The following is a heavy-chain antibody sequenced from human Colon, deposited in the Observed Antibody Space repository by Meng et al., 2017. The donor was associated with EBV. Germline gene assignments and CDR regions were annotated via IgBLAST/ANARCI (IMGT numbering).Heavy chain of an antibody. V-gene: IGHV1-69*19. CDR3: AIVNGVSGHDYDWFDP. D-gene: IGHD3-22*01. Sequence: QVRLVQSGPEVKKPGSSVKISCKASGGSLKDYNINWVRQAPGQRLEWMGGIIPIFGTKINAKKFQDRVTITADESTNTCFLQLNTLTSEDTGTYFCAIVNGVSGHDYDWFDPWGQGTQVTVYS. J-gene: IGHJ5*02. CDR2: IIPIFGTK. CDR1: GGSLKDYN.